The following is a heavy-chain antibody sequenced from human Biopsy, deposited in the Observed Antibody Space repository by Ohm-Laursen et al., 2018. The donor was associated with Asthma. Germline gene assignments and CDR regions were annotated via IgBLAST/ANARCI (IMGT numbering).Heavy chain of an antibody. Sequence: ASVKVSCKTSGGTFSSNSINWVRQAPGQGLEWMGRIIPIFGPTNYAQKFQGRVTISADESTSTAYMELSSLSSEDTAVYYCARGYSGSDRIVYYYSGLEVWGQGTTVTVSS. J-gene: IGHJ6*02. CDR1: GGTFSSNS. CDR2: IIPIFGPT. D-gene: IGHD5-12*01. CDR3: ARGYSGSDRIVYYYSGLEV. V-gene: IGHV1-69*13.